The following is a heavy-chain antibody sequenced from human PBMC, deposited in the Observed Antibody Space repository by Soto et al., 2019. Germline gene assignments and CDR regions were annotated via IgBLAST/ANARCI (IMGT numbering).Heavy chain of an antibody. D-gene: IGHD2-2*01. CDR2: INAGNGNT. CDR1: GYTFTSYA. V-gene: IGHV1-3*01. Sequence: ASVKVSCKASGYTFTSYAMHWVRQAPGQRLAWMGWINAGNGNTKYSQKFQGRVTITRDTSASTAYMELSSLRSEDTAVYYCARGRIVVVPAAPAYYYYGMDVWGQGTTVTVSS. J-gene: IGHJ6*02. CDR3: ARGRIVVVPAAPAYYYYGMDV.